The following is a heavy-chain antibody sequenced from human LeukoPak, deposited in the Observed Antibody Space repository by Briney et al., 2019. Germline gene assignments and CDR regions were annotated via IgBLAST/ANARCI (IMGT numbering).Heavy chain of an antibody. V-gene: IGHV3-33*01. J-gene: IGHJ4*02. CDR1: GFTSSSYG. CDR2: IWYDGSNK. D-gene: IGHD4-23*01. CDR3: ARDSGVTPTGKLDY. Sequence: GGSLRLSCAASGFTSSSYGMHWVRQAPGKGLEWVAVIWYDGSNKYYADSVKGRFTISRDNSKNTLYLQMNSLRAEDTAVYYCARDSGVTPTGKLDYWGQGTLVTVSS.